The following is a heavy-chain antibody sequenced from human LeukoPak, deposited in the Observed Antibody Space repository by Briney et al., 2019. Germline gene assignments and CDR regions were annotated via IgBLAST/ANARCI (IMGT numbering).Heavy chain of an antibody. CDR2: IWYDGSNK. D-gene: IGHD6-13*01. Sequence: GALRLSCAASGFTFSIYGMHWVRQAPGKGLEWVAVIWYDGSNKYYADSVKGRFTISRDNSKSTLYLQMNSLRAEDTAVYCCARGGSTSWYGMDVWGRGATVTVSS. CDR3: ARGGSTSWYGMDV. J-gene: IGHJ6*02. CDR1: GFTFSIYG. V-gene: IGHV3-33*08.